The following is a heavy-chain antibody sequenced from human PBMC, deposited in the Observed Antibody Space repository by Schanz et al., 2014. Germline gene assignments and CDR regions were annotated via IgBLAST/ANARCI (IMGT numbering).Heavy chain of an antibody. Sequence: EVQLVESGGGLVQPGGSLRLSCAASGITFSGYSMNWVRQAPGKGLEWVSYISGSSSTKYYADSVKGRFTISRDNGKKSLYLQMNSLRAEDTAVYYCARFLARYQYYGVDVWGQGTTVIVSS. V-gene: IGHV3-48*01. CDR3: ARFLARYQYYGVDV. CDR2: ISGSSSTK. D-gene: IGHD3-3*01. J-gene: IGHJ6*02. CDR1: GITFSGYS.